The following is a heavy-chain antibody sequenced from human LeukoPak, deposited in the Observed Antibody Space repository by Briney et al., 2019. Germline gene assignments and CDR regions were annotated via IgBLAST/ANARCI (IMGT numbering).Heavy chain of an antibody. D-gene: IGHD4-17*01. CDR1: GFTFSSCA. J-gene: IGHJ4*02. V-gene: IGHV3-23*01. CDR3: AKSTFMTTVTTGSFDY. Sequence: GGSLRLSCAASGFTFSSCAMRWVRQAPGKGLEWVSAITGSGDSTYYADSVKGRFTISRDNSKNSLYLQMNSLRAEDTAVYYCAKSTFMTTVTTGSFDYRGQGALVTVSS. CDR2: ITGSGDST.